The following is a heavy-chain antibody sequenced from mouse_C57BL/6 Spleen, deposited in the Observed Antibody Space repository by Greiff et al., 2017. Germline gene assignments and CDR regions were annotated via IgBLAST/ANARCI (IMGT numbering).Heavy chain of an antibody. D-gene: IGHD1-1*01. CDR3: ARSYYYGSYDAMDY. Sequence: QVQLQQSGAELVKPGASVKISCKASGYAFSSYWMNWVKQRPGKGLEWIGQIYPGDGDTNYNGKFKGKATLTADKSSSTAYMQPSSLTSEDSAVDFVARSYYYGSYDAMDYWGQGTSVTVSS. J-gene: IGHJ4*01. V-gene: IGHV1-80*01. CDR1: GYAFSSYW. CDR2: IYPGDGDT.